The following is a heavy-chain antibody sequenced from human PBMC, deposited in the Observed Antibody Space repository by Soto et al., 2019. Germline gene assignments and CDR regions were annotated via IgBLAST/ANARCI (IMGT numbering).Heavy chain of an antibody. Sequence: SETLSLTCTVSGGSISRSSYYWGWIRQPPGKGLEWIGSIYYSGSTYYNPSLKSRVAISVDTSKNQFSLKLSSVSAADTAVYYCARYTGDLYWGQGTLVTVSS. V-gene: IGHV4-39*01. CDR2: IYYSGST. D-gene: IGHD3-10*01. CDR3: ARYTGDLY. J-gene: IGHJ4*02. CDR1: GGSISRSSYY.